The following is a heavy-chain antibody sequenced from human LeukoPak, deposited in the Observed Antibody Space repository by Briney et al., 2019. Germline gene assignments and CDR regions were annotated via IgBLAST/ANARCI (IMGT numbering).Heavy chain of an antibody. CDR3: ARRADSSGHPVDY. J-gene: IGHJ4*02. D-gene: IGHD3-22*01. CDR1: GYSFTSYW. CDR2: IYPGDSDT. Sequence: GESLKISCKGSGYSFTSYWIGWVRQMPGKGLEWMGIIYPGDSDTRYSPSFQGQVTISADKSISTAYLRWSSLKASDTAMYYCARRADSSGHPVDYWGQGTLVTVSS. V-gene: IGHV5-51*01.